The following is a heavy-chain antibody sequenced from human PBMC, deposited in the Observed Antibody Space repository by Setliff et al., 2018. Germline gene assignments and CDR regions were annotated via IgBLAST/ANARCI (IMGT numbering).Heavy chain of an antibody. CDR2: INKDGDGP. V-gene: IGHV3-74*01. CDR1: GFTFSSYA. D-gene: IGHD3-16*02. J-gene: IGHJ6*02. Sequence: ETLSLSCATSGFTFSSYAMSWVRQVPGKGLVWVSGINKDGDGPRYADSVRGRFTISRDNSKITVYLRMNALIAEYTGLYYCARDRGQVTVNNRYGFYYYGMDVWGQGTTVTVSS. CDR3: ARDRGQVTVNNRYGFYYYGMDV.